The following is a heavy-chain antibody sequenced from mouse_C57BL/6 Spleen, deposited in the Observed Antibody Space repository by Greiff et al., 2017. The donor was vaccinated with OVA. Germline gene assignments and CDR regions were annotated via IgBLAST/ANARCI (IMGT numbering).Heavy chain of an antibody. J-gene: IGHJ3*01. CDR2: ISSGGDYI. D-gene: IGHD1-1*01. Sequence: EVMLVESGEGLVKPGGSLKLSCAASGFTFSSYAMSWVRQTPEKRLEWVAYISSGGDYIYYADTVKGRFTISRDNARNTLYLQMSSLKSEDTAMYYSTRDDYYGSSYVWFAYWGQGTLVTVSA. CDR3: TRDDYYGSSYVWFAY. V-gene: IGHV5-9-1*02. CDR1: GFTFSSYA.